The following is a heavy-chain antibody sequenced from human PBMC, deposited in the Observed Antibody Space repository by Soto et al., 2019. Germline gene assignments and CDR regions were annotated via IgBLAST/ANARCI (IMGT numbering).Heavy chain of an antibody. D-gene: IGHD3-9*01. J-gene: IGHJ6*04. CDR2: SSWNGGRT. CDR1: GFTFDDYA. V-gene: IGHV3-43D*04. Sequence: GGSLILSCAASGFTFDDYAMHWVRQAPGKGLEWVSLSSWNGGRTYYADSVKGRFTISRDNSKNSLYLQMNSLRAEDTALYYCAKDRFPEAVTGYVSGLAVWGNGKTVTVYS. CDR3: AKDRFPEAVTGYVSGLAV.